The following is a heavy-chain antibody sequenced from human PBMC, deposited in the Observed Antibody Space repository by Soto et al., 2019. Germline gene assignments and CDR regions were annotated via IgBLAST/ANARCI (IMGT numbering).Heavy chain of an antibody. D-gene: IGHD3-3*01. J-gene: IGHJ1*01. CDR2: ISSNGGST. CDR3: VKEPKRLRFTRAEYFQH. CDR1: GFTFSSYA. V-gene: IGHV3-64D*08. Sequence: GGSLRLSCSASGFTFSSYAMHWVRQAPGKGLEYVSAISSNGGSTYYADSVKGRFTISRDNSKNTLYLQMSSLRAEDTAVYYCVKEPKRLRFTRAEYFQHWGQGTLVTVSS.